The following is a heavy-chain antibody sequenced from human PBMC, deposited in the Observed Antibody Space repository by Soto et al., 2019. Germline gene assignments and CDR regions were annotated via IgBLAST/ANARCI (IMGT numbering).Heavy chain of an antibody. CDR3: ARASLGYNWNDENWFDP. CDR2: ISSNGGST. J-gene: IGHJ5*02. V-gene: IGHV3-64*01. D-gene: IGHD1-1*01. Sequence: PGGSLRLSCAASGFTFSSYAMHWVRQAPGKGLEYVSAISSNGGSTYYANSVKGRFTISRDNSKNTLYLQMGSLRAEDMAVYYCARASLGYNWNDENWFDPWGQGTLVTVSS. CDR1: GFTFSSYA.